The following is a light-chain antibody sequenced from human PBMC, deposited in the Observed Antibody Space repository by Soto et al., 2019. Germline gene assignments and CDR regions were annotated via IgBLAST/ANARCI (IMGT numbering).Light chain of an antibody. J-gene: IGLJ2*01. CDR1: SSDVGAYNY. CDR2: EVS. Sequence: QSALTQPASVSGSPGQSITISCTGTSSDVGAYNYVSWYQQYPGKAPKLMIYEVSNRPSGVSNRFSGSKSGNTASLTISGLRAEDEAVYFCGTYTGSSTLLFGGGTKLPVL. CDR3: GTYTGSSTLL. V-gene: IGLV2-14*01.